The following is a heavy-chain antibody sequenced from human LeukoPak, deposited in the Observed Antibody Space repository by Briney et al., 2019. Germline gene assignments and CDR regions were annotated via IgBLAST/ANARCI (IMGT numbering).Heavy chain of an antibody. CDR3: ARTGPSGYFDY. CDR1: GGSISSSSYY. Sequence: NPSETLSLTCTVSGGSISSSSYYWGWIRQPPGKGLEWIGSIYYSGSTYYNPSLKSRVTISVDTSKNQSSLKLSSVTAADTAVYYCARTGPSGYFDYWGQGTLVTVSS. D-gene: IGHD3-10*01. J-gene: IGHJ4*02. CDR2: IYYSGST. V-gene: IGHV4-39*07.